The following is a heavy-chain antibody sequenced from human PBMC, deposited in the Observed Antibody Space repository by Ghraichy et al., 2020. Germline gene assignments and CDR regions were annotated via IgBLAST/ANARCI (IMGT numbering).Heavy chain of an antibody. Sequence: WGSLRLSCAASGFTFSSYAMSWVRQAPGKGLEWVSAISGSGGSTYYADSVKGRFTISRDNSKNTLYLQMNSLRAEDTAVYYCAKSHSSGYYYPFDYWGQGTLVTVSS. D-gene: IGHD3-22*01. CDR3: AKSHSSGYYYPFDY. CDR2: ISGSGGST. V-gene: IGHV3-23*01. CDR1: GFTFSSYA. J-gene: IGHJ4*02.